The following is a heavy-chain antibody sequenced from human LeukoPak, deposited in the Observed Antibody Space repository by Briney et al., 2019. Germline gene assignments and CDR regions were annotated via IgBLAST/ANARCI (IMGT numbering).Heavy chain of an antibody. D-gene: IGHD3-22*01. J-gene: IGHJ4*02. CDR2: IYYSGST. Sequence: SETLSLTCTVSGGSISSYYWSWIRQPPGKGLEWIGYIYYSGSTNYNPSLKSRVTISVDTSKNQFSLKLSSVTAADTAVYYCARAHHPDYYYDSSGPFDYWGQGTLVTVSS. CDR1: GGSISSYY. CDR3: ARAHHPDYYYDSSGPFDY. V-gene: IGHV4-59*01.